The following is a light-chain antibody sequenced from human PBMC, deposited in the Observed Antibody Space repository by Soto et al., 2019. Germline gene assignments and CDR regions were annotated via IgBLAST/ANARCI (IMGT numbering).Light chain of an antibody. CDR1: QSISSTY. CDR2: GAS. J-gene: IGKJ5*01. CDR3: QQYGSSPSPIT. Sequence: EIVLTQSPGTLSLSPGERATLSCRASQSISSTYLAWYQQKPGQAPRLLIYGASTRATGIPDRFSGSGSGTDFTLTISRLEPEDFAVYYCQQYGSSPSPITFGQGTRLEIK. V-gene: IGKV3-20*01.